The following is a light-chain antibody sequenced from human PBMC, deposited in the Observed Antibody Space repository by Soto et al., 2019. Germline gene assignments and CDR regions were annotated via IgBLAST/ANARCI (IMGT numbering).Light chain of an antibody. CDR3: QQYYSYPRT. J-gene: IGKJ3*01. CDR1: EGISSN. Sequence: AIRMTQSPSSFSASTGDRVTITCRASEGISSNLAWYQQKSGKAPKLLIYDASTWQSGVPSRFSGSGSGTDFTLTISCLQSEDFATYYCQQYYSYPRTFGPGTKVEIK. CDR2: DAS. V-gene: IGKV1-8*01.